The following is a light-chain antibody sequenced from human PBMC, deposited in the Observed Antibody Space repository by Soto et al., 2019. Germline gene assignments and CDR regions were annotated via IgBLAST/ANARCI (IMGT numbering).Light chain of an antibody. CDR2: GAS. J-gene: IGKJ2*01. V-gene: IGKV3-15*01. CDR1: QSVSSN. CDR3: QQYNNWPPRYT. Sequence: EIVMTQSPATLSVSPGERATLSCRASQSVSSNVAWYQQKPGQAPRLLIHGASTRATGIPARFSGSGSGTEFTLTISSLQSEDFAVYYCQQYNNWPPRYTFGQGTKLEIK.